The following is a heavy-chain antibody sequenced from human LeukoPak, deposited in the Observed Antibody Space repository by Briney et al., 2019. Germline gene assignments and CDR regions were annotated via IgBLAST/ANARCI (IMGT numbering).Heavy chain of an antibody. CDR3: ARVTTVTRSPWSWGPKKIGQEVNWFDP. CDR1: GYKFNTYD. J-gene: IGHJ5*02. Sequence: ASVKVSRKASGYKFNTYDITWVRQAPGQGLEWMGWVSGNNGNRKYAQKFQGRVTMTTDTSTSTANMELRSLRSDDTAVYYRARVTTVTRSPWSWGPKKIGQEVNWFDPWGQGTLVIVSS. D-gene: IGHD4-17*01. V-gene: IGHV1-18*01. CDR2: VSGNNGNR.